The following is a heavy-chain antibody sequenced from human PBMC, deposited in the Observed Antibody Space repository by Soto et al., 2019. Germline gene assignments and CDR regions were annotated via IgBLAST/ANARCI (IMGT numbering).Heavy chain of an antibody. CDR3: ARDQVGGDYYGSGSYYNWFDP. Sequence: ASVKVSCKASGYTFTSYGISWVRQAPGQGLEWMGWISAYNGNTNYAQKLQGRVTMTTDTSTSTAYMELRSLRSDDTAVYYCARDQVGGDYYGSGSYYNWFDPWGQGTLVTVSS. D-gene: IGHD3-10*01. J-gene: IGHJ5*02. V-gene: IGHV1-18*01. CDR2: ISAYNGNT. CDR1: GYTFTSYG.